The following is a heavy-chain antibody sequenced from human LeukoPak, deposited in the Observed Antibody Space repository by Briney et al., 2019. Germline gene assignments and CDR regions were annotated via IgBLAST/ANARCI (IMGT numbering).Heavy chain of an antibody. CDR2: ISAYNGNT. CDR1: GNTFTGYG. D-gene: IGHD3-22*01. V-gene: IGHV1-18*01. Sequence: GASVKVSCKASGNTFTGYGISWVRQAPGQGLECMGWISAYNGNTNYAQKLQGRVTMTTDTSTSTAYMELRSLRSDDTAVYYCARVVIYGVAWFDPWGQGTLVTVSS. CDR3: ARVVIYGVAWFDP. J-gene: IGHJ5*02.